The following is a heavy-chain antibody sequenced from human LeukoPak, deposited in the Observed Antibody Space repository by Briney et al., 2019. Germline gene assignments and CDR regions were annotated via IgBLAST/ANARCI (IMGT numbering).Heavy chain of an antibody. Sequence: GGSLRLSCATSGFTFSSYGMYWVRQAPGRGLEWLAFIRYDESNKYYTDSVKGRFTISRDNSKNTVYLQMNCLRAEDTAIYYCAKDSLTGTGPYYFDCWGQGTLVTVSS. CDR1: GFTFSSYG. J-gene: IGHJ4*02. D-gene: IGHD3-9*01. V-gene: IGHV3-30*02. CDR3: AKDSLTGTGPYYFDC. CDR2: IRYDESNK.